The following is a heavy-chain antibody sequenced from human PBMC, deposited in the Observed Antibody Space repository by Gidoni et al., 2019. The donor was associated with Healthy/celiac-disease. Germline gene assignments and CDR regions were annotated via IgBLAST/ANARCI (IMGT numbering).Heavy chain of an antibody. D-gene: IGHD2-8*01. J-gene: IGHJ4*02. CDR2: INHSGST. Sequence: QVQLQQWGAGLLTPSATLSLTCAVYGGSFSGYYWSWIRQPPGKGLEWIGEINHSGSTNYNPSLKSRVTISVDTSKNKFALKLSSVTAADTAVYYCARIGYCTNGVCYTSRFDYWGQGTLVTVSS. CDR1: GGSFSGYY. CDR3: ARIGYCTNGVCYTSRFDY. V-gene: IGHV4-34*01.